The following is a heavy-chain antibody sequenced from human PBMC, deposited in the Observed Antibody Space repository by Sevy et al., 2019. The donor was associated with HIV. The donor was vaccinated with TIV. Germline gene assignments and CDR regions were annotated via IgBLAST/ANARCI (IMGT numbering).Heavy chain of an antibody. CDR3: ARDWGGYCINTNCRPSYGMDV. D-gene: IGHD2-2*01. Sequence: GGSLRLSCAASGFTFSSYARHWVRQAPGKGLEWVAVFSYDGSNKYYADSVKGRFTISRDNSKNTLYLQMNSLRAEDTAVYYCARDWGGYCINTNCRPSYGMDVWGQGTTVTVSS. CDR1: GFTFSSYA. V-gene: IGHV3-30*04. CDR2: FSYDGSNK. J-gene: IGHJ6*02.